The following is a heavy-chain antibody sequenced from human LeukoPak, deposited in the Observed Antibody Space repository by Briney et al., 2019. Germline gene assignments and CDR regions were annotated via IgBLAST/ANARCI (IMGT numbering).Heavy chain of an antibody. Sequence: SETLSLTCTVSGGSISTYYWSWIRQPPGKGLEWIGYIYYSGSTTYNPSLKSRVTISVDTSKDQFSLRLSSVTAADTAVYYCARVVGGIVVISANWFDPWGQGTLVTVSS. CDR2: IYYSGST. CDR3: ARVVGGIVVISANWFDP. J-gene: IGHJ5*02. D-gene: IGHD3-22*01. CDR1: GGSISTYY. V-gene: IGHV4-59*01.